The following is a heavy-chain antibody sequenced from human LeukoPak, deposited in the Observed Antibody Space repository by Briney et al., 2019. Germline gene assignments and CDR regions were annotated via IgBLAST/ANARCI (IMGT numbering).Heavy chain of an antibody. CDR3: ARLMSGSASFDY. CDR2: IDPSDSYT. CDR1: GYSFTNYW. V-gene: IGHV5-10-1*01. D-gene: IGHD6-19*01. Sequence: GESLRISCKASGYSFTNYWITWVRQMPGKGLEWMGRIDPSDSYTNYSPSFQGHVTISADKSISTAYLQWSSLKASVTAMYYCARLMSGSASFDYWGQGTLLTVSS. J-gene: IGHJ4*02.